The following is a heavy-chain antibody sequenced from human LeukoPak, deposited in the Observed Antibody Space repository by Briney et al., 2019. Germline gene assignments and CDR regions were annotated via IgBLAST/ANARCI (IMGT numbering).Heavy chain of an antibody. CDR3: ARGSAGSRYRPCDY. V-gene: IGHV3-7*03. CDR1: GFTFTDYW. D-gene: IGHD6-13*01. J-gene: IGHJ4*02. CDR2: IKEDGSEQ. Sequence: GGSLRLSCAGSGFTFTDYWMTWVRQAPGEGLEWLATIKEDGSEQKYVDSVKGRFTLSRDNVKSSLYLQMHSLRAEDTAVYFCARGSAGSRYRPCDYWGQGTLVTVSS.